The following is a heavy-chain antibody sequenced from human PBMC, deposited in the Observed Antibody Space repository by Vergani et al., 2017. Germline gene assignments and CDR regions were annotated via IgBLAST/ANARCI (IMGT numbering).Heavy chain of an antibody. J-gene: IGHJ2*01. V-gene: IGHV4-34*01. CDR1: GGSFSGYY. D-gene: IGHD6-13*01. CDR3: ARGPLYSSSWYSWEGYFDL. Sequence: QVQLQQWGAGLLKPSETLSLTCAVYGGSFSGYYWRWIRQPPGKGLEWIGEINHSGSTNYNPSLKSRVTISVDTSKNQFSLKLSSVTAADTAVYYCARGPLYSSSWYSWEGYFDLWGRGTLVTVSS. CDR2: INHSGST.